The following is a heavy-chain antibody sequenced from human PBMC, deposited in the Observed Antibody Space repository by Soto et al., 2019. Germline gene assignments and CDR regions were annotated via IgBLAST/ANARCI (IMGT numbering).Heavy chain of an antibody. V-gene: IGHV4-30-4*01. CDR2: IYYSGST. J-gene: IGHJ6*02. CDR3: ARDGRYFDWLFRLGHADYYHYGMDV. D-gene: IGHD3-9*01. Sequence: LSLTCTVSGGSISSGDYYWSWIRQPPGKGLEWIGYIYYSGSTYYNPSLKSRVTISVDTSKNQFSLKLSSVTAADTAVYYCARDGRYFDWLFRLGHADYYHYGMDVWGQGTTVTVSS. CDR1: GGSISSGDYY.